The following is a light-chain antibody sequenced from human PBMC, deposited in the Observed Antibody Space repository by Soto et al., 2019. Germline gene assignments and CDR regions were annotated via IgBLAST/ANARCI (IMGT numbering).Light chain of an antibody. CDR2: GAS. V-gene: IGKV3-20*01. CDR3: QQSYSTPIT. J-gene: IGKJ5*01. CDR1: QSVSNNY. Sequence: EVVLTQSPGTLSLTPGERATLSCRASQSVSNNYLAWYQQKRGQAPRLLIYGASSRATGIPDRFSGSGSGTEFTLTISSLQSEDFATYYCQQSYSTPITFGQGTRLEI.